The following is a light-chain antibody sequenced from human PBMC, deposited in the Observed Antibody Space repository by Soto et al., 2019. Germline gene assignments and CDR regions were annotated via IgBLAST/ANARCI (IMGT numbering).Light chain of an antibody. J-gene: IGLJ3*02. CDR2: EVS. V-gene: IGLV2-14*01. CDR1: SSDVGSYNY. Sequence: QSALTQPASVSGAPGQSITISCTGTSSDVGSYNYVSWYQQHPGKAPKLMIYEVSNRPSGVSNRFSGSKSGNTASLTISGLPAEDEANYFCSSDTSISTRVFGGGTQLTVL. CDR3: SSDTSISTRV.